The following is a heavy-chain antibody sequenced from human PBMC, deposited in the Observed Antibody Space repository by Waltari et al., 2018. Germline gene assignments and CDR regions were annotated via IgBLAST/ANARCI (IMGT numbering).Heavy chain of an antibody. CDR2: INPKMGGT. D-gene: IGHD2-15*01. V-gene: IGHV1-2*02. Sequence: QVQLVQSGAEVKKPGASVKVSCKASGYTFTGYYMHWVRQAPGQGLEWMGWINPKMGGTNYGQKFQGRVTMTRDTSISTAYMELSRLRSDDTAVYYCARGGDIVVVVAAHNWFDPWGQGTLVTVSS. CDR3: ARGGDIVVVVAAHNWFDP. J-gene: IGHJ5*02. CDR1: GYTFTGYY.